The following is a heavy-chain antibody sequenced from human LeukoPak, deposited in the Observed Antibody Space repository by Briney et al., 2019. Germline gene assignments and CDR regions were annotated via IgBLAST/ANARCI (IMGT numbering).Heavy chain of an antibody. CDR2: MNPNSGNT. V-gene: IGHV1-8*01. D-gene: IGHD2-2*01. CDR1: GYTFTSYD. J-gene: IGHJ4*02. Sequence: HAASVKVSCKASGYTFTSYDINWVRQATGQGLEWMGWMNPNSGNTGYAQKFQGRVTMTRNTSISTAYMELSSLRSEDTAVYYCAREDCSSTSCYAGRSGYDYGVDYWGQGTLVTVSS. CDR3: AREDCSSTSCYAGRSGYDYGVDY.